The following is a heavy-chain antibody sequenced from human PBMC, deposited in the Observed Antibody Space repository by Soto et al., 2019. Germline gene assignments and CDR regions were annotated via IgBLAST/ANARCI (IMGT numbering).Heavy chain of an antibody. Sequence: SETLSLTCTVSGGSISTYYWSWIRQPPGKGLEWIGYIYDSGTNYNPSLKSRVTMSVDTSKNQFSLKLSSVTAADTAVYYCASGQLGQANWFDPWGQGTLVTVSS. D-gene: IGHD6-6*01. CDR1: GGSISTYY. CDR2: IYDSGT. V-gene: IGHV4-59*08. J-gene: IGHJ5*02. CDR3: ASGQLGQANWFDP.